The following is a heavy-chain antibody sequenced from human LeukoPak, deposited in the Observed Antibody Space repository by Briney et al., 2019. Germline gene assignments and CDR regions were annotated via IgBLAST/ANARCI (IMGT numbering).Heavy chain of an antibody. V-gene: IGHV3-11*01. Sequence: GGSLRLSCSASGFRFNDSYMSWFRLSPEKGLEWIAYITSSGTTTEYADSVKGRFTISRVNAKNSLYLQMNSLRPEDTAVYYCGRDPDYGDPYWGQGTLVTVSS. D-gene: IGHD4/OR15-4a*01. J-gene: IGHJ4*02. CDR1: GFRFNDSY. CDR2: ITSSGTTT. CDR3: GRDPDYGDPY.